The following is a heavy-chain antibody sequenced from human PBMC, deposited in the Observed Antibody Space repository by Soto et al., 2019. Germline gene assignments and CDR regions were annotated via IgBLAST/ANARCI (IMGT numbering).Heavy chain of an antibody. Sequence: QVQVVESGGGVVQPGRSLRLSCAASGFTFSGHAMHWVRQAPGKGLEWVAFISFDGSNKYYADSVKGRLTISRDNSKNTLFLQMNSLRGEDTAVYYCARDRFSGYGDNAHGMEVWGQGSRVTVSS. D-gene: IGHD4-17*01. CDR1: GFTFSGHA. CDR3: ARDRFSGYGDNAHGMEV. V-gene: IGHV3-30-3*01. J-gene: IGHJ6*02. CDR2: ISFDGSNK.